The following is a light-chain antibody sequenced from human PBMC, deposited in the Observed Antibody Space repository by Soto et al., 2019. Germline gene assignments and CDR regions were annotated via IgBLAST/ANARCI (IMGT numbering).Light chain of an antibody. CDR3: SSYTTRSTWV. Sequence: QSVLTQPASVTGSPGQSITISCTGTSSDVGGYNRVSWYQQYPGTAPKLMIYEVTNRPSGVSDRFSGSKSVNTASLTISGLQPEDEADYYCSSYTTRSTWVFGGGTKLTVL. V-gene: IGLV2-14*01. J-gene: IGLJ3*02. CDR1: SSDVGGYNR. CDR2: EVT.